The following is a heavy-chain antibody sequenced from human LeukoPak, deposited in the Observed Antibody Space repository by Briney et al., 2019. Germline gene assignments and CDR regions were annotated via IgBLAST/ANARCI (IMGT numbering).Heavy chain of an antibody. J-gene: IGHJ3*02. CDR3: AREVDIVVVPAAPSDAFDI. D-gene: IGHD2-2*01. CDR2: ISSSSSYI. CDR1: GFTFSSYS. Sequence: GGSLRLSCAASGFTFSSYSMNWVRQAPVKALEWVSSISSSSSYIYYADSVKGRFTISRDNAKNSLYLQMNSLRAEDTAVYYCAREVDIVVVPAAPSDAFDIWGQGTMVTVSS. V-gene: IGHV3-21*01.